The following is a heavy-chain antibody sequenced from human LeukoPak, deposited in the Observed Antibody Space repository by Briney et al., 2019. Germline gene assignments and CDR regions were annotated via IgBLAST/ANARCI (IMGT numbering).Heavy chain of an antibody. J-gene: IGHJ6*03. V-gene: IGHV4-39*07. CDR3: AREGALNSLVLHYYYYYMDV. CDR1: GGSISSSSYY. CDR2: IYYSGST. D-gene: IGHD6-13*01. Sequence: PSETLSLTCTVSGGSISSSSYYWGWIRQPPGKGLEWIGSIYYSGSTYYNPSLKSRVTISVDTSKNQFSLKLSSVTAADTAVYYCAREGALNSLVLHYYYYYMDVWGKGTTVTVSS.